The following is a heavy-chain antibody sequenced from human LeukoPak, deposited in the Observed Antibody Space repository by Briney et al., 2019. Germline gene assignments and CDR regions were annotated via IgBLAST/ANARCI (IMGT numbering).Heavy chain of an antibody. V-gene: IGHV3-7*01. D-gene: IGHD2/OR15-2a*01. CDR3: AGGAGFLIDY. J-gene: IGHJ4*02. CDR1: GFTFRNYW. Sequence: GGSLRLSCAASGFTFRNYWMNWVRQAPGKGPEWVAIIKKDGSEKYYVDSVKGRFTISRDNAKNSLYLQMNSLRADDTAVYFCAGGAGFLIDYWGQGALVTVSS. CDR2: IKKDGSEK.